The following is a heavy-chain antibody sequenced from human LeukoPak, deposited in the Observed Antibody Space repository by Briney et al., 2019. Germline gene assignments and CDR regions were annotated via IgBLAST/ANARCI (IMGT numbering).Heavy chain of an antibody. CDR2: INHSGST. CDR1: GGSFSGYY. J-gene: IGHJ5*02. D-gene: IGHD3-9*01. CDR3: VRLDVLRYINWFDP. Sequence: PSETLSLTCAVYGGSFSGYYWSWIRQPPGKGLEWIGEINHSGSTNYNPSLKSRVTISVDTSKNQFSLKLSSVTAADTAVYYCVRLDVLRYINWFDPWGQGTLVTVSS. V-gene: IGHV4-34*01.